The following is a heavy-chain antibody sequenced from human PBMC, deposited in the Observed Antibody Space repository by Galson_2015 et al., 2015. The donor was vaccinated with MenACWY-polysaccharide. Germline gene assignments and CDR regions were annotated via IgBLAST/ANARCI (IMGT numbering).Heavy chain of an antibody. J-gene: IGHJ6*02. CDR3: AKDRHGYTYYSFYYAMDV. D-gene: IGHD3-16*01. Sequence: SLRLSCAASGFTFSSYAMNWVRQAPGEGLEWVSGINANGGSTYYADSVKGRFTVSRDNSKNTLYLQMNSLRAEDTALYYCAKDRHGYTYYSFYYAMDVWGQGTTVTVSS. CDR1: GFTFSSYA. CDR2: INANGGST. V-gene: IGHV3-23*01.